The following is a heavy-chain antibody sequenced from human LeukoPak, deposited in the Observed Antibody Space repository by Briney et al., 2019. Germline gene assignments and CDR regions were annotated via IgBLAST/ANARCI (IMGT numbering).Heavy chain of an antibody. Sequence: SVKVSCKASGGTFSSYAISWVRQAPGQGLEWMGGIIPIFGTANYAQKFQGRVTITADKSTSTAHMELSSLRSEDTAVYYCAREDVAYCSSTSCYAGWFDPWGQGTLVTVSS. CDR2: IIPIFGTA. V-gene: IGHV1-69*06. CDR1: GGTFSSYA. D-gene: IGHD2-2*01. CDR3: AREDVAYCSSTSCYAGWFDP. J-gene: IGHJ5*02.